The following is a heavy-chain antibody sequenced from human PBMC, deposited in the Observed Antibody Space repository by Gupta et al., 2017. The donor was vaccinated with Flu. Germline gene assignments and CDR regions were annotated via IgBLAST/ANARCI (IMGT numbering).Heavy chain of an antibody. V-gene: IGHV3-7*01. Sequence: EVQLVESGGGLVQHGGSLRLACEASGFTFSDSWINWVRQAPGKGLAWVANINQDGSTKKYVDSLKGRFTVSRDNANNSLYLQMDSLRAEDTAVYVCARNRGWEQFDYWGQGTLVTVSS. J-gene: IGHJ4*02. CDR2: INQDGSTK. CDR3: ARNRGWEQFDY. CDR1: GFTFSDSW. D-gene: IGHD5-24*01.